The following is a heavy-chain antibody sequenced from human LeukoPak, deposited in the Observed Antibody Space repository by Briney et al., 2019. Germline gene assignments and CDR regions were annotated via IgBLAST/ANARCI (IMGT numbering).Heavy chain of an antibody. D-gene: IGHD3-22*01. Sequence: GGSLRLSCAASGFTFSSYWVHWVSQAPGKGLVWVSRINSDGSSTSYADSVKGRFTIYRDNAKNTLYLQMNSLRAEDTAVYYCAREGHSSGYYEGFDYGGQGTLVTVSS. CDR1: GFTFSSYW. CDR2: INSDGSST. J-gene: IGHJ4*02. V-gene: IGHV3-74*01. CDR3: AREGHSSGYYEGFDY.